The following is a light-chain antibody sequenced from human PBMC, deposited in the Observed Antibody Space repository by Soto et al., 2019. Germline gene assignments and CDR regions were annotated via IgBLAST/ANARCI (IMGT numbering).Light chain of an antibody. CDR3: QQRSNWHTIT. Sequence: EIVVTHSPTTLSLSPGPRATLSCRASQSVSSYLAWYQQKPGQAPSLLIYDASNRATGIPARFSGSGSGTDFTLTISSLEPQDFAVYYCQQRSNWHTITFGQGTRLEIK. J-gene: IGKJ5*01. CDR2: DAS. V-gene: IGKV3-11*01. CDR1: QSVSSY.